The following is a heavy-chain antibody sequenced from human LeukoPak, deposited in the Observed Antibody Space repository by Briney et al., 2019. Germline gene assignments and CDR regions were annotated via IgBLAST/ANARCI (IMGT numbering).Heavy chain of an antibody. CDR1: GFTVSSNF. Sequence: GGSLRLSCAASGFTVSSNFMSWVRQAPGKGLEWVSVIYSGDTTYYADSVKGGFTISRHTSENTLYRQMSNLTAEDTAVYYCARGRITPYCSSTSCPAAHFDYWGQGTLVTVSS. J-gene: IGHJ4*02. CDR3: ARGRITPYCSSTSCPAAHFDY. D-gene: IGHD2-2*01. CDR2: IYSGDTT. V-gene: IGHV3-53*04.